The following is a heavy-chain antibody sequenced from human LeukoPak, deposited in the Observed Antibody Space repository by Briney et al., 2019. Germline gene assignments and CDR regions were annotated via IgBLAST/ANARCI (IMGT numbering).Heavy chain of an antibody. V-gene: IGHV3-23*01. D-gene: IGHD3-3*01. CDR1: GFTFSSYA. CDR2: ISGSGGST. CDR3: ARDPPEYDFWSGYYPY. Sequence: PGASLRLSCAASGFTFSSYAMSWVRQAPGKGLEWVSAISGSGGSTYYADSVKGRFTISRDNSKNTLYLQMNSLRAEDTAVYYCARDPPEYDFWSGYYPYWGQGTLVTVSS. J-gene: IGHJ4*02.